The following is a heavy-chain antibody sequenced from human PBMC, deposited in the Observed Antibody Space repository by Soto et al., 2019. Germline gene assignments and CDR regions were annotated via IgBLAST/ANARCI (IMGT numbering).Heavy chain of an antibody. Sequence: QVQLQQSGPGLVRPSQTLSLTCAISGDSVSSNSAAWNWIRQSPSRGLEWLGRTYYRSKWYNDYAVSVNSRLTIIPDTSTNHFSLQLNSVTPEDTAVYYCARTHDYGDYAGDCWGQGTLVTVSS. CDR2: TYYRSKWYN. V-gene: IGHV6-1*01. CDR1: GDSVSSNSAA. D-gene: IGHD4-17*01. CDR3: ARTHDYGDYAGDC. J-gene: IGHJ4*02.